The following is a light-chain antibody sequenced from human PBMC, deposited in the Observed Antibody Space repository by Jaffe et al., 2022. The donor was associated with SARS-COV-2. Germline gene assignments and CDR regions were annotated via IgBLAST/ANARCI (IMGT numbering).Light chain of an antibody. J-gene: IGLJ2*01. Sequence: QSALTQPASVSGSPGQSITISCTGTSSDVGTYKYVSWYQQHPGKAPKLMIYDVSNRPSGVSNRFSGSKSGNTASLTISGLQAEDEADYYCSSFTSSSTQVFGGGTKLTVL. V-gene: IGLV2-14*01. CDR1: SSDVGTYKY. CDR3: SSFTSSSTQV. CDR2: DVS.